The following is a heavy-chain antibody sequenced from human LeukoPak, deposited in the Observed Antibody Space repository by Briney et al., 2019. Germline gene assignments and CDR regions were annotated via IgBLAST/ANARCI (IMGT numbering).Heavy chain of an antibody. CDR1: GFTFSDYS. J-gene: IGHJ4*02. CDR2: ISSSSTYI. Sequence: GGSLRLSCAASGFTFSDYSMNWVRQAPGKGLEWVSSISSSSTYISYADSVKGRFTISRDYAKNSLYLQMNSLRAEDTAVYFCARGQGVYASGSYPFDDWGQGTQVTVSS. V-gene: IGHV3-21*01. CDR3: ARGQGVYASGSYPFDD. D-gene: IGHD3-10*01.